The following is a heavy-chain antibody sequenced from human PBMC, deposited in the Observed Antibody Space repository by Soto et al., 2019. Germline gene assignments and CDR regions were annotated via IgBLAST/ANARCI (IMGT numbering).Heavy chain of an antibody. CDR1: GFTFSSYA. J-gene: IGHJ4*02. D-gene: IGHD6-13*01. V-gene: IGHV3-23*01. CDR2: ISGSGGSI. Sequence: GGSLRLSCAASGFTFSSYAMSWVRQAPGKGLEWVSAISGSGGSIYYADSVKGRFTISRDNSKNTLYLQMNSLRAEDTAVYYCAKGRTASSSWYGGSVEEVYWGQGTLVTVSS. CDR3: AKGRTASSSWYGGSVEEVY.